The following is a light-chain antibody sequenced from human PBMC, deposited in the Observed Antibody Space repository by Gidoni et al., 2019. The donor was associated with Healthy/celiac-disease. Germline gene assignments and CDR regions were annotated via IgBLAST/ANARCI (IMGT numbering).Light chain of an antibody. V-gene: IGKV3D-11*01. CDR3: QQRSYWGGLT. Sequence: EIVLTQSPATLSLSPGERATLSCRASQGVGTYLAWYQQKPGQAPRLLIYDTSNRATGIPARFSGSGPGTDFTLTISSLEPEDSAVYYCQQRSYWGGLTFXGXTKVEIK. J-gene: IGKJ4*01. CDR2: DTS. CDR1: QGVGTY.